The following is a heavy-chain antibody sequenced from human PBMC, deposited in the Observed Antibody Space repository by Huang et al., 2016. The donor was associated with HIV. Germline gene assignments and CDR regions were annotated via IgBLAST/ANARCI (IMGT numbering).Heavy chain of an antibody. CDR1: GYSFTSNW. Sequence: EVQLLQSGAEVKKPGQSLKISCEGSGYSFTSNWIGWVRQMPGKGLEWMGNIYPDDYDTTYRPSFQGQVTFSADKSSNTAYLQWESLRASDTATYYCARLAIACSDGVCYTENYFDEWGQGTQVTVSS. CDR2: IYPDDYDT. CDR3: ARLAIACSDGVCYTENYFDE. J-gene: IGHJ4*02. V-gene: IGHV5-51*03. D-gene: IGHD2-8*01.